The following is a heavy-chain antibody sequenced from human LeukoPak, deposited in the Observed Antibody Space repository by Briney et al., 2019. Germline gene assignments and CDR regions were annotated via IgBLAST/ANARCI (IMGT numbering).Heavy chain of an antibody. CDR3: ARGKSGYCSGGSCRHYFDY. J-gene: IGHJ4*02. Sequence: GGTLRLSCAASGFTFSSYGMSWIRQAPGKGLEWVSSISSSSSYIYYADSVKGRFTISRDNAKNSLYLQMNSLRAEDTAVYYCARGKSGYCSGGSCRHYFDYWGQGTLVTVSS. CDR1: GFTFSSYG. D-gene: IGHD2-15*01. CDR2: ISSSSSYI. V-gene: IGHV3-21*04.